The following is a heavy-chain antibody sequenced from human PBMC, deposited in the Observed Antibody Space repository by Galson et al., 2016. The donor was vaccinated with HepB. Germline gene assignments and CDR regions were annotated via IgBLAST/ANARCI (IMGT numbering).Heavy chain of an antibody. D-gene: IGHD3-22*01. CDR1: GFTVSSNY. V-gene: IGHV3-53*01. J-gene: IGHJ4*02. CDR3: ARSGGSSGYWLGIFDY. Sequence: SLRLSCAASGFTVSSNYMSWVRQAPGKGLEWVSVIYSGGSTFYADSVKGRFTISRDNSKNTLYLQMNSLRAEDTAVYYCARSGGSSGYWLGIFDYWGQGTLITVSS. CDR2: IYSGGST.